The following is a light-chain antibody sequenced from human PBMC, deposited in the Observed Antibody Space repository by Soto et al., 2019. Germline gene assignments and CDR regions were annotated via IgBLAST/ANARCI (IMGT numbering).Light chain of an antibody. Sequence: IVLTQSPGTLSLSPGERATLSCRASQSVSSMYLAWYQQKPGQGSRLLIYGASTRATGIPDRFSGSGSRTDFTLSISRLEPEDFAVYYCQQRSNWPPGLTFGGGTKVEIK. CDR3: QQRSNWPPGLT. J-gene: IGKJ4*01. CDR2: GAS. V-gene: IGKV3D-20*02. CDR1: QSVSSMY.